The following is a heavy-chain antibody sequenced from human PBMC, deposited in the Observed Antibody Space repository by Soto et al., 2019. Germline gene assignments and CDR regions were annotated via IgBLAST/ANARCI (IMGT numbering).Heavy chain of an antibody. CDR2: INHSGST. Sequence: SETLSLTCAVXGGSFSGYYWSWIRQPPGKGLEWIGEINHSGSTNYNPSLKSRVTISVDTSKNQFSLKLSSVTAADTAVYYCASGQVRDDILTGYELDYWGQGTLVTVSS. CDR1: GGSFSGYY. CDR3: ASGQVRDDILTGYELDY. J-gene: IGHJ4*02. V-gene: IGHV4-34*01. D-gene: IGHD3-9*01.